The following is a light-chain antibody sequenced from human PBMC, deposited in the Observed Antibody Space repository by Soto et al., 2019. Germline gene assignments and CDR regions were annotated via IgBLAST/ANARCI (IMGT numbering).Light chain of an antibody. J-gene: IGLJ2*01. CDR3: SSYASSSNSVL. V-gene: IGLV2-23*01. CDR1: SSDVGGYNL. CDR2: EGT. Sequence: QSALAQPASVSGSPGQSITISCTGTSSDVGGYNLVSWYQQYPGKAPKLMIYEGTKRPSGVSNRFSGSKSGNTASLTISGLQTEDEADYYCSSYASSSNSVLFGGGTKLTVL.